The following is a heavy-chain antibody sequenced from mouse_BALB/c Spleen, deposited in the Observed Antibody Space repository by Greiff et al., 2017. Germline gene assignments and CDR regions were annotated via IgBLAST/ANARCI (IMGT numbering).Heavy chain of an antibody. V-gene: IGHV5-17*02. CDR2: ISSGSSTI. Sequence: EVKLVESGGGLVQPGGSRKLSCAASGFTFSSFGMHWVRQAPEKGLEWVAYISSGSSTIYYADTVKGRFTISRDNPKNTLFLQMTSLRSEDTAMYYCARTTTVVATDWGQGTLVTVSA. D-gene: IGHD1-1*01. J-gene: IGHJ3*01. CDR3: ARTTTVVATD. CDR1: GFTFSSFG.